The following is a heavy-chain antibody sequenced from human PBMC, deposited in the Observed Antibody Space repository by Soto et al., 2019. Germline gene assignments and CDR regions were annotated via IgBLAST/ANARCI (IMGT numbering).Heavy chain of an antibody. CDR1: GYTFTSYD. Sequence: ASVKVSCKASGYTFTSYDINWVRQATGQGLEWMGWMNPNSGNTGYAQKFQGRVTMTRNTSISTAYMELSSLRSEDTAVYYCARELASSGSYDYWGQGTLVTVSS. D-gene: IGHD3-10*01. J-gene: IGHJ4*02. CDR2: MNPNSGNT. V-gene: IGHV1-8*01. CDR3: ARELASSGSYDY.